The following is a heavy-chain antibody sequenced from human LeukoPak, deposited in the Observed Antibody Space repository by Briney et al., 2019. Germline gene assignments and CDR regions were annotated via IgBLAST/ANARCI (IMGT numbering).Heavy chain of an antibody. Sequence: GGSLRLSCAASGFTFSSYGMHWVRQAPGKGLEWVAFIRNDGSNKYYADSVKGRFTITRDNSKNTLYLQMNSLRLEDMAVYYCAKPSGSGVDYWGRGTRVTVSS. V-gene: IGHV3-30*02. CDR3: AKPSGSGVDY. D-gene: IGHD1-26*01. CDR1: GFTFSSYG. CDR2: IRNDGSNK. J-gene: IGHJ4*02.